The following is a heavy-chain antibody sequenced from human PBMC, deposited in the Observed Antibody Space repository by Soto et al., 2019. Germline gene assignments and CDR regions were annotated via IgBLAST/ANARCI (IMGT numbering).Heavy chain of an antibody. V-gene: IGHV3-9*01. J-gene: IGHJ6*02. Sequence: EVQLVESGGGLVQPGRSLRLSCAASGFTFDDYAMHWVRQAPGKGLEWVSGIDIDGSGATYADSVKGRFTISRDNAKNTLYLQMNSLRVEDTAVYYCASDMYGDYGHYYGMDVWGQGTTVIVSS. CDR2: IDIDGSGA. CDR1: GFTFDDYA. CDR3: ASDMYGDYGHYYGMDV. D-gene: IGHD3-10*01.